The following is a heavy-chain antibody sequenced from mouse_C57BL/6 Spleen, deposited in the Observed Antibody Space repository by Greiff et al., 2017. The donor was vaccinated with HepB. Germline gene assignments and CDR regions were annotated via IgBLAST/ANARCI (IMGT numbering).Heavy chain of an antibody. CDR3: ARSLYDGYLFYAMDY. CDR1: GFTFSDYY. Sequence: EVKVVESEGGLVQPGSSMKLSCTASGFTFSDYYMAWVRQVPEKGLEWVANINYDGSSTYYLDSLKSRFIISRDNAKNILYLQMSSLKSEDTATYYCARSLYDGYLFYAMDYWGQGTSVTVSS. D-gene: IGHD2-3*01. CDR2: INYDGSST. J-gene: IGHJ4*01. V-gene: IGHV5-16*01.